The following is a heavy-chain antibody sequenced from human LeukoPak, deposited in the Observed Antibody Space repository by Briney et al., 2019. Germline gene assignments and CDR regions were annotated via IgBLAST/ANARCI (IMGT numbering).Heavy chain of an antibody. CDR3: AREGVTGTFDY. V-gene: IGHV4-59*01. CDR2: IYYSGST. CDR1: GGSISSYY. D-gene: IGHD2-21*02. Sequence: SETLSLTCTVSGGSISSYYWSWIRQPPGKGLEWIGYIYYSGSTNYNPSLKSRVTISVDTSKNQFSLKLSSVTAAGTAVYYCAREGVTGTFDYWGQGTLVTVSS. J-gene: IGHJ4*02.